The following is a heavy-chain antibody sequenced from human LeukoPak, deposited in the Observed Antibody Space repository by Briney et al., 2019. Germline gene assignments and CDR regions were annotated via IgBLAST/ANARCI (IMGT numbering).Heavy chain of an antibody. J-gene: IGHJ6*02. CDR1: GFTFSSYA. Sequence: GRSLRLSCAASGFTFSSYAMHWVRQAPGKGLEWVAVISYDGSNKYYADSVKGRFTISRDNSKNTLYLQMNSLRAEDTAVYYCARPPRYYDSSAYYGLSPYYYYGMDVWGQGTTVTVSS. V-gene: IGHV3-30-3*01. CDR3: ARPPRYYDSSAYYGLSPYYYYGMDV. CDR2: ISYDGSNK. D-gene: IGHD3-22*01.